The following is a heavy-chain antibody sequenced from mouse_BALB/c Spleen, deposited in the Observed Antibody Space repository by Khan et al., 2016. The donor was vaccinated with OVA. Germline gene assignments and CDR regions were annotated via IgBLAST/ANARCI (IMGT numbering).Heavy chain of an antibody. D-gene: IGHD3-1*01. V-gene: IGHV3-6*02. J-gene: IGHJ3*01. CDR2: IRYDGNS. Sequence: VQLKESGPGLVKPSQSLSLTCSVTGYSITSGYFWNWIRQFPGNKLEWMGYIRYDGNSNYNPSFKNRISITRDTSKNQFFLKLNSVTPEDTATYYCARGGSSGPAWFAYWGQGTLGTVSA. CDR1: GYSITSGYF. CDR3: ARGGSSGPAWFAY.